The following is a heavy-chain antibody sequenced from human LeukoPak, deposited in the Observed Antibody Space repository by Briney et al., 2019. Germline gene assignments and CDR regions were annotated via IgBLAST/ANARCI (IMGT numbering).Heavy chain of an antibody. V-gene: IGHV4-4*02. J-gene: IGHJ4*02. CDR2: MYLGGTT. D-gene: IGHD6-19*01. CDR1: GGSISSSNL. CDR3: AGLEGRYSTDWFYFFDY. Sequence: PSETLSPTCAVSGGSISSSNLWSWLRQPPGKGLEWIGEMYLGGTTNFNPSLKGRVTILIDKSKNQLSLQLTSVTAADTAVYYCAGLEGRYSTDWFYFFDYWGQGALVTVSS.